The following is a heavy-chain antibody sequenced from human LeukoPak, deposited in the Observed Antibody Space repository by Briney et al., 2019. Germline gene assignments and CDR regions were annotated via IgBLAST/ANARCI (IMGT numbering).Heavy chain of an antibody. Sequence: SETLSLTCTVSGGSISNYYWSWIRQPPGEGLEWIGYIYYSGRTNYNPSLKSRLTISVDTSKNQFSLKLRSVTAADTAVYYCARDGVGATTHFDYWGQGTLVTVSS. V-gene: IGHV4-59*01. D-gene: IGHD1-26*01. CDR2: IYYSGRT. CDR1: GGSISNYY. CDR3: ARDGVGATTHFDY. J-gene: IGHJ4*02.